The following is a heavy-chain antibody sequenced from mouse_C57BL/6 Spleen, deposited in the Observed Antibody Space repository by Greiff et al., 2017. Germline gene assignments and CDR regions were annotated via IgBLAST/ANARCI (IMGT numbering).Heavy chain of an antibody. CDR3: ASTRGDYYAMDY. J-gene: IGHJ4*01. V-gene: IGHV1-4*01. D-gene: IGHD3-3*01. CDR2: INPSSGYT. CDR1: GYTFTSYT. Sequence: VQLQESGAELARPGASVKMSCKASGYTFTSYTMPWVKQRPGQGLEWIGYINPSSGYTKYNQKFKDKATLTADKSSSTAYMQLSSLTSEDSAVYYCASTRGDYYAMDYWGQGTSVTVSS.